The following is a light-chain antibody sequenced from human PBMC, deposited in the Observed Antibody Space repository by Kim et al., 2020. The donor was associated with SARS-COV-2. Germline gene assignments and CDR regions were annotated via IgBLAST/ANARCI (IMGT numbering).Light chain of an antibody. CDR3: QQYGSSPA. CDR2: GAS. J-gene: IGKJ4*01. Sequence: EIVLTQSPGTLSLSPGERATLSCRASQSDSSSYLAWYQQKPGQAPRLLIYGASSRATGIPDRFSGSGSGTDFTLTISRLEPEDFAVYYCQQYGSSPAFGGGTKVDIK. V-gene: IGKV3-20*01. CDR1: QSDSSSY.